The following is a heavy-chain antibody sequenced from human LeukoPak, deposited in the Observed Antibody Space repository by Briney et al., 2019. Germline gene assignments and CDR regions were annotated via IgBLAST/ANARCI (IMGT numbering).Heavy chain of an antibody. CDR1: GGSFSGYY. J-gene: IGHJ4*02. Sequence: SETLSLTCAVYGGSFSGYYWSWIRQPPGKGLGWIGEINHSGSTNYNPSLKSRVTISVDTSKNQFSLKLSSVTAADTAVCYCARLGPYFDYWGQGTLVTVSS. CDR2: INHSGST. V-gene: IGHV4-34*01. CDR3: ARLGPYFDY.